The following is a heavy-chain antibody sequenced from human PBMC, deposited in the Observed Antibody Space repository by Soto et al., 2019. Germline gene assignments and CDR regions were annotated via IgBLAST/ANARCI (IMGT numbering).Heavy chain of an antibody. CDR1: GGSFSGYY. J-gene: IGHJ4*02. V-gene: IGHV4-34*01. Sequence: QVQLQQWGAGLLKPSETLSLTCAVYGGSFSGYYWSWIRQPPGKGLEWIGEINHSGSTNYNPSLKSRVNLSVDPSKNQFSLKLSSVTAADTAVYYCARRRPRVVVITTGYGRDYFDYWGQGTLVTVSS. D-gene: IGHD3-22*01. CDR2: INHSGST. CDR3: ARRRPRVVVITTGYGRDYFDY.